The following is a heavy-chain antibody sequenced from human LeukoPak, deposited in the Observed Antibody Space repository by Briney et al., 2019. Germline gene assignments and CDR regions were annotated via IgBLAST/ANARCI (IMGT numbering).Heavy chain of an antibody. CDR3: ARDFPYGDNWFDP. J-gene: IGHJ5*02. Sequence: SETLSLTCTVSGGSISSYYWSWIRQPPGKGPEWIGYIYYSGSTNYNPSLKSRVTISVDTSKNQFSLKLSSVTAADTAVYYCARDFPYGDNWFDPWGQGTLVTVSS. CDR2: IYYSGST. CDR1: GGSISSYY. V-gene: IGHV4-59*01. D-gene: IGHD3-10*01.